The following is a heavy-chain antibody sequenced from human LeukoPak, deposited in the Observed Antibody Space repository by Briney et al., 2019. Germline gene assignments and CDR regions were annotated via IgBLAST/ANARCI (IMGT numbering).Heavy chain of an antibody. CDR1: GFTFSSYG. Sequence: GGSLRLSCAASGFTFSSYGMHWVRQAPGKGLEWVAVISYDGSNKYYADSVKGRFTISRDNSKNTLYLQMNSLRAEDTAVYYRAKEGNTAMAFFDYWGQGTLVTVSS. J-gene: IGHJ4*02. V-gene: IGHV3-30*18. D-gene: IGHD5-18*01. CDR3: AKEGNTAMAFFDY. CDR2: ISYDGSNK.